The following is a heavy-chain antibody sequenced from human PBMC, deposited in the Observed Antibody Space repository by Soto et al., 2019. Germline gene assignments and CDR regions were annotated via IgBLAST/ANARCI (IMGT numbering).Heavy chain of an antibody. J-gene: IGHJ5*02. CDR1: GFRFSKYS. D-gene: IGHD2-2*01. CDR3: VKDRVIQLLPIWPDP. Sequence: PGRSRRLPCSGSGFRFSKYSMHWARQAPGKGLDWVAFVSSDGNNKYYGDSVKGRFTISRDNSKNMVFLQVDSLRVDDTAVYYCVKDRVIQLLPIWPDPWGQGTLVTVSS. V-gene: IGHV3-30*18. CDR2: VSSDGNNK.